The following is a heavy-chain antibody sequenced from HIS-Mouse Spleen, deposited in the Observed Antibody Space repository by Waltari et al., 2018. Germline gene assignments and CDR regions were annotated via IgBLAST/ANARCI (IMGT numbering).Heavy chain of an antibody. CDR2: TNPILGIA. J-gene: IGHJ3*02. Sequence: QVQLVQSGAEVKKPGSSVKVSCKASGGTFSSYAISWVRQAPGQGLEWMGRTNPILGIANDEQKVQGRVTITADKSTSTAYMELSSLRSEDTAVYYCARHPEIAAAVGAFDIWGQGTMVTVSS. D-gene: IGHD6-13*01. V-gene: IGHV1-69*04. CDR3: ARHPEIAAAVGAFDI. CDR1: GGTFSSYA.